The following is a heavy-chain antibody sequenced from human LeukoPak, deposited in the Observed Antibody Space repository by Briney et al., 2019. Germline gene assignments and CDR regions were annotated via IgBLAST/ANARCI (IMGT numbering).Heavy chain of an antibody. Sequence: SETLSLTCTVSGGSISSSSYYWGWIRQPPGKGLEWIGSIYYSGGTYYNPSLKSRVTISVDTSKNQFSLKLSSVTAADTAVYYCARVNYYDSSGYYFYSFDYWGQGTLVTVSS. J-gene: IGHJ4*02. CDR1: GGSISSSSYY. V-gene: IGHV4-39*07. D-gene: IGHD3-22*01. CDR2: IYYSGGT. CDR3: ARVNYYDSSGYYFYSFDY.